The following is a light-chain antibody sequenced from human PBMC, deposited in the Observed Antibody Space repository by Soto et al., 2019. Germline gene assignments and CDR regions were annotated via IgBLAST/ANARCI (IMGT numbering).Light chain of an antibody. CDR1: QSVRSSH. V-gene: IGKV3-20*01. CDR2: GAS. J-gene: IGKJ1*01. Sequence: EIVLRQSPGTVSLSPGERATLSCRASQSVRSSHLAWYQQKPGQAPRLLIYGASSRATGIPDRFSGSGSGTDFTLTISRLEPEDFAVYSCQQYSTSPATFGQGTKVDIK. CDR3: QQYSTSPAT.